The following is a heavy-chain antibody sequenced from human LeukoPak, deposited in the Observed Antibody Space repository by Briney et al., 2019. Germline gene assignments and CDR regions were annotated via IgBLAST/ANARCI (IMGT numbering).Heavy chain of an antibody. V-gene: IGHV3-33*06. Sequence: GGSLRLSCTASGFTFSRYGVHWVRQAPGKGLEWVALIWYDGSNENYADSVKGRFTISRDNSKNTLYLQMNSLSAEDTAVYYCAKDQTYGTDAYNPPFDYWGQGTWVTVSS. CDR2: IWYDGSNE. J-gene: IGHJ4*02. D-gene: IGHD3-10*01. CDR1: GFTFSRYG. CDR3: AKDQTYGTDAYNPPFDY.